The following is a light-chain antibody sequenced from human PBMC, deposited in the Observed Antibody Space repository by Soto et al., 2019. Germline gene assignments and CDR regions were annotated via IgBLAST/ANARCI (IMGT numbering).Light chain of an antibody. CDR2: GAS. CDR3: QQYGSSPLT. J-gene: IGKJ4*01. V-gene: IGKV3-20*01. Sequence: EIVLTQSPGTLSLSPGERATLSCRASQSVRSSYLAWYPQTPGKAPRXXLYGASSRETGIPEKCSGSGAGTACTRTISRLEHEDFELSDCQQYGSSPLTFGGGTKVDIK. CDR1: QSVRSSY.